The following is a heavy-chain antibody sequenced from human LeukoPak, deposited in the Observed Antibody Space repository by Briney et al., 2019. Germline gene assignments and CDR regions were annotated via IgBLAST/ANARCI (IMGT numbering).Heavy chain of an antibody. V-gene: IGHV3-48*03. D-gene: IGHD3-22*01. CDR3: DRGDYDYDSIGSGISSIAY. J-gene: IGHJ4*02. CDR2: ISSGTTI. CDR1: GFTYYSYE. Sequence: GGSLRLSCALSGFTYYSYEMNGARQAPGKGLEWVSYISSGTTIYYADSVKGRFTISRDNAKNSLYLQMNSLRAEDTAVYYCDRGDYDYDSIGSGISSIAYCRQATLVTVSS.